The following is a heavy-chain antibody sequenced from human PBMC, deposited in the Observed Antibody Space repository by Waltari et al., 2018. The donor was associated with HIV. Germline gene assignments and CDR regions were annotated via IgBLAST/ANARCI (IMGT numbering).Heavy chain of an antibody. CDR3: ATGGGRYDTSFDY. J-gene: IGHJ4*02. Sequence: QVQLVQSGAEVKKPGSSVKVSCKASGGTFSSSAISWVRQAPGKGLEWLGRIIPILGIANYAQKCQGRVTITADKSTSTAYMELSSLRSEDTAVYYCATGGGRYDTSFDYWGQGTLVTVSS. D-gene: IGHD3-22*01. CDR1: GGTFSSSA. CDR2: IIPILGIA. V-gene: IGHV1-69*04.